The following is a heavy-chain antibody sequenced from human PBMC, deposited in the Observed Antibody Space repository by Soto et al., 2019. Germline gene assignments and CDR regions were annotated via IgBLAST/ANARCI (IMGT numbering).Heavy chain of an antibody. CDR2: IYYTGST. V-gene: IGHV4-61*01. CDR3: AREFSNSPEAFDS. Sequence: SETLSLTCTVSGGSVNSDNFYWSWIRQPPGRGLEWIGYIYYTGSTSYNPSLKSRVTISIDTSRNQFSLKLSSVTAADTAVYYCAREFSNSPEAFDSWGQGSLVTVST. D-gene: IGHD6-6*01. CDR1: GGSVNSDNFY. J-gene: IGHJ4*02.